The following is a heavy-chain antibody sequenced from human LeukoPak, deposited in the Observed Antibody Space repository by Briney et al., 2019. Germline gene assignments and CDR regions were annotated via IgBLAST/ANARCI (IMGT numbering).Heavy chain of an antibody. V-gene: IGHV3-74*01. CDR1: GFTFSSYW. J-gene: IGHJ6*02. CDR2: INSDGSST. Sequence: GGSLRLSCAASGFTFSSYWMHWFRQAPGKGPVWVSRINSDGSSTSYADSVKGRVTISRDNAKNTLYLQMNSLRAEDTAVYYCARDLPDVLHYGMDVWGQGTTVTVSS. CDR3: ARDLPDVLHYGMDV.